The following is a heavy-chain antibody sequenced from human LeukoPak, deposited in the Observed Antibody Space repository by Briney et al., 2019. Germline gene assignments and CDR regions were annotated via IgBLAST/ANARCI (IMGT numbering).Heavy chain of an antibody. V-gene: IGHV4-30-2*01. CDR2: IYHSGST. J-gene: IGHJ4*02. Sequence: TASETLSLTCAVSGGSISSGGYSWSWIRQPPGKGLEWIGYIYHSGSTNYNPSLKSRVTISVDTSKNQVPLRLSSVTAADTAVYYCASLFVRGVVIQDYWGQGTLVTVSS. CDR3: ASLFVRGVVIQDY. CDR1: GGSISSGGYS. D-gene: IGHD3-3*01.